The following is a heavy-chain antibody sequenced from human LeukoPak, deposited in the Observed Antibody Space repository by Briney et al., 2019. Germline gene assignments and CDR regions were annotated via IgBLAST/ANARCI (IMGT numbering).Heavy chain of an antibody. V-gene: IGHV3-30-3*01. D-gene: IGHD3-22*01. Sequence: GGSLRLSCAASGFTFSSYAMHWVRQAPGKGLEWVAVISYDGSNKYYADSVKGRFTISRDNSKNTLYLQMNSLRAEDTAVYYCARDRNYYDKTRRDYWGQGTLVTVSS. J-gene: IGHJ4*02. CDR1: GFTFSSYA. CDR3: ARDRNYYDKTRRDY. CDR2: ISYDGSNK.